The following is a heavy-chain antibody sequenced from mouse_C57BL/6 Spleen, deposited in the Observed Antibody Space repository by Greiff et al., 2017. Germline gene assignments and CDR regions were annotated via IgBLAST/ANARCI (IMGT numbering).Heavy chain of an antibody. CDR2: ISSGSSTL. D-gene: IGHD1-1*01. V-gene: IGHV5-17*01. J-gene: IGHJ2*01. Sequence: EVKLMEPGGGLVKPGGSLKLSCAASGFTFSDYGMHWVRQAPEKGLEWVAYISSGSSTLYYTDTVKGRFTISRDNAKNTLFLQMTSLRSEYTAMFDSAERSVYYCGSSSFDYWGQGTTLTVSS. CDR3: AERSVYYCGSSSFDY. CDR1: GFTFSDYG.